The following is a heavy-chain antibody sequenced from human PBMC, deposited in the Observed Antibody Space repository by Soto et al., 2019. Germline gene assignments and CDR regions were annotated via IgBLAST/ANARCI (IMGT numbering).Heavy chain of an antibody. V-gene: IGHV3-74*01. CDR1: GFTFSSYW. CDR2: INSDGSST. CDR3: ARTSLVVPAATREDY. D-gene: IGHD2-15*01. J-gene: IGHJ4*02. Sequence: VQLVESGGGLVQPGGSLRLSCAASGFTFSSYWMHWVRQAPGKGLVWVSRINSDGSSTSYADSVKGRFTISRDNAKNTLYLQMNSLRAEDTAVYYCARTSLVVPAATREDYWGQGTLVTVSS.